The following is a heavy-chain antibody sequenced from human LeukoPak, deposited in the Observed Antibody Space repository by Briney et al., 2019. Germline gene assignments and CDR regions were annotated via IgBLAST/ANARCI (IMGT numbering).Heavy chain of an antibody. Sequence: SETLSLTCAVYGGSFSGYYWSWIRQPPGKGLEWIGEINHSGSTSYNPSLKSRVTISVDTSKNQLSLKLSSVTAADTAVYYCARQYNSGYGLPFDYWGQGTLVTVSS. D-gene: IGHD5-12*01. CDR1: GGSFSGYY. CDR3: ARQYNSGYGLPFDY. J-gene: IGHJ4*02. CDR2: INHSGST. V-gene: IGHV4-34*01.